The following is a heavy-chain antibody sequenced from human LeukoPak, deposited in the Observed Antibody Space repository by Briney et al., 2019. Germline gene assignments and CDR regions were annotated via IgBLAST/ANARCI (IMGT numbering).Heavy chain of an antibody. CDR2: ISNSGSIV. V-gene: IGHV3-48*03. D-gene: IGHD3-16*01. Sequence: GGSLRLSCAASGFTSSNDDMNWVRQAPGKGLEWVSYISNSGSIVYYADSVKGRFTISRDNAKKTLFLQLNSLRAEDTAVYFCAREGVNTSGLDYWGQGTLVTVSS. CDR1: GFTSSNDD. CDR3: AREGVNTSGLDY. J-gene: IGHJ4*02.